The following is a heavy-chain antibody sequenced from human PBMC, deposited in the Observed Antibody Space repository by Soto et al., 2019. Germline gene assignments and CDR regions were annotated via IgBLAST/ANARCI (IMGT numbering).Heavy chain of an antibody. Sequence: ASVKVSCKASGYTFTSCFIHWVRQAPGQGLEWVGIINPIGGTTSYAQKFQGRVTMTRDTSTSTVYMELSSLRSEDTAVYYCARVSVLTADAFDIWGLGTMVTVSS. J-gene: IGHJ3*02. CDR2: INPIGGTT. CDR1: GYTFTSCF. V-gene: IGHV1-46*01. CDR3: ARVSVLTADAFDI. D-gene: IGHD2-2*01.